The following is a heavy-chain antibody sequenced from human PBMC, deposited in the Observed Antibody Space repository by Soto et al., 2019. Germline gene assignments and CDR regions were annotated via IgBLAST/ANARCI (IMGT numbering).Heavy chain of an antibody. D-gene: IGHD6-13*01. V-gene: IGHV3-33*06. J-gene: IGHJ1*01. CDR1: GFNSSSYG. CDR2: IWYDGSNK. Sequence: GGSLXLSCASSGFNSSSYGMHWVRPAPGKGLEWVAVIWYDGSNKYYADSVTGRFTISRDNAKNTLDLQRNSLRAEDTAVYYVAKLGLQGRIAAAAHFQHWRQGTLVTVAS. CDR3: AKLGLQGRIAAAAHFQH.